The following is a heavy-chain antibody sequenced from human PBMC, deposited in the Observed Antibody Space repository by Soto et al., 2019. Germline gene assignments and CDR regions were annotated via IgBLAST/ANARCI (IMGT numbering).Heavy chain of an antibody. J-gene: IGHJ5*02. Sequence: QVQLVQSGAEVKKPGASVKVSCKASGYTFTSYDINWVRQATGQGLEWMGWMNPNSGNTGYAQKFQGRVTMTRNTSISTAYMELSSLRSEDTAVYYCARLHITGTTKRGEWNWFDPWGQGTLVTVSS. CDR3: ARLHITGTTKRGEWNWFDP. V-gene: IGHV1-8*01. CDR2: MNPNSGNT. D-gene: IGHD1-7*01. CDR1: GYTFTSYD.